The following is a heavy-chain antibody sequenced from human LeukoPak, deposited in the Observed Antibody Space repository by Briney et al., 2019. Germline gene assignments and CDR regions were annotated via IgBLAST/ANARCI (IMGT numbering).Heavy chain of an antibody. J-gene: IGHJ4*02. D-gene: IGHD6-19*01. CDR1: GFNFSNNL. CDR2: SSFDGTKK. Sequence: GGSLRLSCAAPGFNFSNNLLHWVRQAPGKGLEWVAVSSFDGTKKYYADSVKGRFVISGDNSKNTLYLQMNSLRAEDTAAYYCARVGNSSGWHDAFGYFDSWGQGVLVTVSS. V-gene: IGHV3-30*09. CDR3: ARVGNSSGWHDAFGYFDS.